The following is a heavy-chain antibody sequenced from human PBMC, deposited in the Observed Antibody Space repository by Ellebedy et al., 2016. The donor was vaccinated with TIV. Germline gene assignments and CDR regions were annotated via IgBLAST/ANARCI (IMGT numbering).Heavy chain of an antibody. D-gene: IGHD1-1*01. J-gene: IGHJ6*03. V-gene: IGHV1-2*02. CDR1: GYTFTGYY. CDR3: ARAISWNVPLYYYYYMDV. CDR2: INPNSGGT. Sequence: ASVKVSXKASGYTFTGYYMHWVRQAPGQGLEWMGWINPNSGGTNYAQKFQGRVTMTRNTSISTAYMELSSLRSEDTAVYYCARAISWNVPLYYYYYMDVWGKGTTVTVSS.